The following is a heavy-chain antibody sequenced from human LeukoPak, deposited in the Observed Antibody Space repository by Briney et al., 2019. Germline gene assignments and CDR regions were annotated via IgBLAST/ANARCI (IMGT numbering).Heavy chain of an antibody. CDR2: INCDSGVT. CDR3: ARDGGGTYQDFDY. J-gene: IGHJ4*02. CDR1: GYTFTGYY. Sequence: ASVKVSCKASGYTFTGYYMHWVRQAPGQGLEWMGWINCDSGVTKYAEKFQGRVSMTRDTSISTAYMDLSRPTSDDTAIYYCARDGGGTYQDFDYWGQGTLVTVSS. V-gene: IGHV1-2*02. D-gene: IGHD1-26*01.